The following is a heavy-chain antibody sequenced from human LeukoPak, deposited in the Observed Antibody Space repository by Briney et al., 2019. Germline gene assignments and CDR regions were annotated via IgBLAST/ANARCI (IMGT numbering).Heavy chain of an antibody. CDR2: IWYDGSNK. CDR3: AKDLTSFDY. V-gene: IGHV3-33*06. D-gene: IGHD3-16*01. Sequence: PGRSLRLSCAASGFTFSSYGMHWVRQAPGKGLEWVAVIWYDGSNKYYADSVKGRFTISRDNSKNTLYLQMNSLRAEDTAVYYCAKDLTSFDYWGQGTLVTASS. J-gene: IGHJ4*02. CDR1: GFTFSSYG.